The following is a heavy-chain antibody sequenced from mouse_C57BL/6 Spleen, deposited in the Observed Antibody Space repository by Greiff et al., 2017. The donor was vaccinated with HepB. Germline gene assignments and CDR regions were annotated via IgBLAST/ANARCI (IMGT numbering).Heavy chain of an antibody. CDR3: ARIYYDYGGAMDY. V-gene: IGHV1-69*01. CDR1: GYTFTSYW. D-gene: IGHD2-4*01. J-gene: IGHJ4*01. Sequence: QVQLKQPGAELVMPGASVKLSCKASGYTFTSYWMHWVKQRPGQGLEWIGEIDPSDSYTNYNQKFKGKSTLTVDKSSSTAYMQLSSLTSEDSAVYYCARIYYDYGGAMDYWGQGTSVTVSS. CDR2: IDPSDSYT.